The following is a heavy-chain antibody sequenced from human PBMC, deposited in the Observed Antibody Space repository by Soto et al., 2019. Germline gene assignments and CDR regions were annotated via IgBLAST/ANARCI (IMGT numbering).Heavy chain of an antibody. J-gene: IGHJ4*02. D-gene: IGHD3-10*01. CDR1: GFTFSSYG. CDR3: VRDAGSLGY. CDR2: ITGNGDSSTI. V-gene: IGHV3-48*01. Sequence: PGGSLRLSCAASGFTFSSYGMTWVRQAQGKGLEWVSSITGNGDSSTIHYADSVKGRFTISRDNAKNSVFLQMNSLRVEDTAVYYCVRDAGSLGYWGQGTLVTVSS.